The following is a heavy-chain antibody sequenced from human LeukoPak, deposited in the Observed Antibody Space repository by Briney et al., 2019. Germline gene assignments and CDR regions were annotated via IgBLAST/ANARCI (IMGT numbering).Heavy chain of an antibody. J-gene: IGHJ4*02. D-gene: IGHD2-15*01. V-gene: IGHV3-23*01. CDR3: ARDPGGYCSSGSCLGAGY. CDR1: GFTFYSHA. CDR2: ISGSGGST. Sequence: GGSLRLSCAASGFTFYSHAMSWVRQAPGKGLEWVSAISGSGGSTYYADSVKGRFTISRDNSKNTLFLQMNSLRAEDTAVYYCARDPGGYCSSGSCLGAGYWGQGTLVTVSS.